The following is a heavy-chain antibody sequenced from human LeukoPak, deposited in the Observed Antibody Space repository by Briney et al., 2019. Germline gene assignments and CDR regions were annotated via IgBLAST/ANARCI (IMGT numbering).Heavy chain of an antibody. V-gene: IGHV4-34*01. CDR2: INHSGST. CDR3: ARGRPPSGYDFSY. J-gene: IGHJ4*02. Sequence: PSGTLSLTCAVYGGSFSGYYWSWIRQPPGKGLEWIGEINHSGSTNYNPSLKSRVTISVDTSKNQFSLKLSSVTAADTAVYYCARGRPPSGYDFSYWGQGTLVTVSS. D-gene: IGHD5-12*01. CDR1: GGSFSGYY.